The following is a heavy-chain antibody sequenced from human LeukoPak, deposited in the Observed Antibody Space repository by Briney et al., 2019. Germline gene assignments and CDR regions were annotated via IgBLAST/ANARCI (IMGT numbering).Heavy chain of an antibody. CDR2: ISGSGGST. Sequence: PGGSPRLSCAASGFTFSSYAMSWVRQAPGKGLEWVSAISGSGGSTYYADSVKGRFTISRDNSKNTLYLQMNSLRAEDTAVYYCAKAYTGYSAAARGYFDLWGRGTLVTVSS. D-gene: IGHD1-26*01. CDR1: GFTFSSYA. V-gene: IGHV3-23*01. CDR3: AKAYTGYSAAARGYFDL. J-gene: IGHJ2*01.